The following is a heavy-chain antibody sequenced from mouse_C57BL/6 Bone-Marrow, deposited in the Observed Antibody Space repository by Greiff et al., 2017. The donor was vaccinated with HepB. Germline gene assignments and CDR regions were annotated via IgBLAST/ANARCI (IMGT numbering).Heavy chain of an antibody. D-gene: IGHD1-1*01. V-gene: IGHV14-4*01. CDR3: TTTYYYGNWYFDV. Sequence: VQLQQSGAELVRPGASVKLSCTASGFNIKDDYMHWVKQRPEQGLEWIGWIDPENGDTEYASKFQGKATITADTSSNTAYLQLSSLTSEDTAVYYCTTTYYYGNWYFDVWGTGTTVTVSS. J-gene: IGHJ1*03. CDR2: IDPENGDT. CDR1: GFNIKDDY.